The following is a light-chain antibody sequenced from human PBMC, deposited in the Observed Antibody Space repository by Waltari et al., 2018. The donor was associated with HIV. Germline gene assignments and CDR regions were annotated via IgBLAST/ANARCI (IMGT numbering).Light chain of an antibody. CDR1: NVGSKR. CDR3: QVWDFTTDHVV. J-gene: IGLJ3*02. CDR2: DAA. V-gene: IGLV3-21*03. Sequence: SYILTQSPSVSVAPGKTAKISCGGDNVGSKRVHWYQQKPGHAPLLVIYDAAARPSGIPARFSGSNSGNTATLTITRVEVGDEADYYCQVWDFTTDHVVFGGGTKLTVL.